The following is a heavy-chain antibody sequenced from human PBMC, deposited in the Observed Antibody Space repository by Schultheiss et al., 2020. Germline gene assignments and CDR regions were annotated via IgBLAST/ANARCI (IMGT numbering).Heavy chain of an antibody. CDR1: GLDFGDYA. V-gene: IGHV3-23*01. D-gene: IGHD1-1*01. J-gene: IGHJ6*03. CDR2: INGGGETT. CDR3: ARDGDNWNDALYYYYYYMDV. Sequence: GGSLRLSCTASGLDFGDYALTWVRQAPGKGLEWLSSINGGGETTYYRDSVKGRFTISRDNSKNTLYLQMNSLRAEDTAVYYCARDGDNWNDALYYYYYYMDVWGKGTTVTVSS.